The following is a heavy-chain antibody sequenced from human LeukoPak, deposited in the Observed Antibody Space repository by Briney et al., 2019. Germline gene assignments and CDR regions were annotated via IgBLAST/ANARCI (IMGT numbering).Heavy chain of an antibody. CDR1: GGSISSGSYY. CDR3: ARANRYYDILTGYFWAFDY. D-gene: IGHD3-9*01. Sequence: SQTLSLTCTVSGGSISSGSYYWSWIRQPAGKGLEWSGRIYTSGSTNYNPSLKSRVTISVDTSKNQFSLKLGSVTAADTAVYYCARANRYYDILTGYFWAFDYWGQGTLLTVSS. V-gene: IGHV4-61*02. J-gene: IGHJ4*02. CDR2: IYTSGST.